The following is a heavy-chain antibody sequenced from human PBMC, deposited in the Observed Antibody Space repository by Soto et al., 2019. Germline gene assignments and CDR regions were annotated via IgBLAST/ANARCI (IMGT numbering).Heavy chain of an antibody. CDR2: INHSGST. D-gene: IGHD1-26*01. Sequence: SETLSLTCAVYGGSFSGYYWSWIRQPPGKGLEWIGEINHSGSTNYNPSLKSRVTISVDTSKNQFSLKLSSVSAADTAVYYCARHSFVWETPVWGPGTLVTVS. CDR1: GGSFSGYY. V-gene: IGHV4-34*01. J-gene: IGHJ4*02. CDR3: ARHSFVWETPV.